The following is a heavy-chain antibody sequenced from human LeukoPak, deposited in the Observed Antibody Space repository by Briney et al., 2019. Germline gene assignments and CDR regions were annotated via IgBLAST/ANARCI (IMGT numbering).Heavy chain of an antibody. CDR3: ARAGGYRPAPADLDY. J-gene: IGHJ4*02. D-gene: IGHD6-13*01. CDR2: IYYSGSA. CDR1: GYSITNNNW. V-gene: IGHV4-28*03. Sequence: SETLSLTCTVSGYSITNNNWWGWIRQPPGKGLEWIGYIYYSGSAYYNASLKSRVTMSVDSSKNQFSLELSSVTAVDTAVYYCARAGGYRPAPADLDYWGQGTLVTVSS.